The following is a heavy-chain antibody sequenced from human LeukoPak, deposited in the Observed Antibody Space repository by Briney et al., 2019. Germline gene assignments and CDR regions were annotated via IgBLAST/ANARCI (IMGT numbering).Heavy chain of an antibody. CDR2: IYPGDSLT. Sequence: GESLKISCQDSGYNFTNYWIGWVRQMPGKGLEWMGIIYPGDSLTRYSPSFQGHVTISAARSITTAYLQWSSLTAADTAMYYCARPLRDGSYDAFDIWGQGTRVTVSS. V-gene: IGHV5-51*01. D-gene: IGHD2-15*01. J-gene: IGHJ3*02. CDR1: GYNFTNYW. CDR3: ARPLRDGSYDAFDI.